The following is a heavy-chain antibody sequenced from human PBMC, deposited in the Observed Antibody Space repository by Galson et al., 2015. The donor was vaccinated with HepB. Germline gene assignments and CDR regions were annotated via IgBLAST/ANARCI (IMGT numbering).Heavy chain of an antibody. J-gene: IGHJ3*02. V-gene: IGHV1-69*06. CDR3: ARDFDRGVPALEWPIPVEDAFDI. CDR1: GGTFSSYA. D-gene: IGHD2-2*01. CDR2: IIPIFGTA. Sequence: SVKVSCKASGGTFSSYAISWVRQAPGQGLEWMGGIIPIFGTANYAQKFQGRVTITADKSTSTAYMELSSLRSEDTAVYYCARDFDRGVPALEWPIPVEDAFDIWGQGTMVTVSS.